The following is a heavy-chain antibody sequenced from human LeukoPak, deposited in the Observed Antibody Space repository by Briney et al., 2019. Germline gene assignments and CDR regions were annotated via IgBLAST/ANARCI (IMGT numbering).Heavy chain of an antibody. CDR1: GYTFTNYA. J-gene: IGHJ4*02. CDR3: ARVDFWSGYYLDY. V-gene: IGHV1-18*01. D-gene: IGHD3-3*01. Sequence: AAVKVSCKASGYTFTNYAMNWVRQAPGQGLEWMGWISAYNGNTNYAQKLQGRVTMTTDTSTSTAYMELRSLRSDDTAVYYCARVDFWSGYYLDYWGQGTLVTVSS. CDR2: ISAYNGNT.